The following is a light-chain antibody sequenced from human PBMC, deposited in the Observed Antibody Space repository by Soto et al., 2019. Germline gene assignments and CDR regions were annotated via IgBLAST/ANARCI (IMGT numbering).Light chain of an antibody. CDR1: QSISSW. CDR2: DAS. CDR3: QQYNTPRT. J-gene: IGKJ1*01. V-gene: IGKV1-5*01. Sequence: DIQMTQSPSTLSASVGDRVTITCRASQSISSWLAWYQQKPGKAPKLLIYDASSLESGVPSRFSGSGPGTEFTLTISSLQPDDFATYYCQQYNTPRTFGQGTKVDI.